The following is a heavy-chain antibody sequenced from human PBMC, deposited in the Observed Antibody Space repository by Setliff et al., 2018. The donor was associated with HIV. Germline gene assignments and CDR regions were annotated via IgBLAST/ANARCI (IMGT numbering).Heavy chain of an antibody. V-gene: IGHV4-4*08. Sequence: SETLSLTCAVSGGSISSAYWSWVRQPPGKGLEWIGYIYSGGITKYNPSLKSRVTISVDGSKNQFSLKLKSVTAADTAVYYCARWHPPYGFWEEDYWGQGTLVTVSS. D-gene: IGHD3-10*01. CDR3: ARWHPPYGFWEEDY. CDR2: IYSGGIT. CDR1: GGSISSAY. J-gene: IGHJ4*02.